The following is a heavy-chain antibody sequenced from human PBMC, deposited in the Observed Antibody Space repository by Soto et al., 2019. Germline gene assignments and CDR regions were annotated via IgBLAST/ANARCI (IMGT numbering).Heavy chain of an antibody. D-gene: IGHD6-19*01. Sequence: QVQLVQSGAEVKKPGASVKVSCKASGYTFTNYGISWVRQAPGQGLEWMGWIRPYTGDTKYPQRLQGRVTVTADTSTSTAYMELRSLKSDDTAVYYCAKTGGWNWFDPWGQGTLVSVSS. CDR2: IRPYTGDT. J-gene: IGHJ5*02. CDR3: AKTGGWNWFDP. CDR1: GYTFTNYG. V-gene: IGHV1-18*01.